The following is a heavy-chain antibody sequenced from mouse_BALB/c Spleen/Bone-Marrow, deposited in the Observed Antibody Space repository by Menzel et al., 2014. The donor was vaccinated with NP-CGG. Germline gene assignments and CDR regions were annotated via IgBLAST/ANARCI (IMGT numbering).Heavy chain of an antibody. D-gene: IGHD1-1*01. Sequence: EVKLVESGPELVKPGASVKISCKAPGYSFTGYFMNWVMQSHGKSLEWIGRINPYNGDTFYNQKFKGKATLTVDKSSSTAHMELRSLASEDSAVYYCARVTTDWYFDVWGAGTTVTVSS. CDR1: GYSFTGYF. J-gene: IGHJ1*01. CDR3: ARVTTDWYFDV. CDR2: INPYNGDT. V-gene: IGHV1-20*02.